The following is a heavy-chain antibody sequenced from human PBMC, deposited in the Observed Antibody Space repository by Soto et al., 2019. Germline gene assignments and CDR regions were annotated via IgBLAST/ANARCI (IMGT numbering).Heavy chain of an antibody. CDR3: AREAVPYYWYLDL. D-gene: IGHD4-17*01. Sequence: QVQLVQSGAEVKKPGASVKVSCKAAGYTFTNYGISWVRQAPGQGLEWMGWISAYNGNTNYAQKLQGRVTMTIDTSTSTAYMELRSLRSEDTAVYYCAREAVPYYWYLDLWGRGTLVTVSS. V-gene: IGHV1-18*01. CDR1: GYTFTNYG. CDR2: ISAYNGNT. J-gene: IGHJ2*01.